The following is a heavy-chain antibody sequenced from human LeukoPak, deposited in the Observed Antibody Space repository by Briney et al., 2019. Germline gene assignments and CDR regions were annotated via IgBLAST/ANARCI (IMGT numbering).Heavy chain of an antibody. J-gene: IGHJ6*03. D-gene: IGHD5-24*01. CDR3: ARDAAGITLWYYYYMDV. Sequence: PGRSLRLSCAASGFAFSSYAMHWVRQAPGKGLEWVAVISYDGSNKYYADSVKGRFTISRDNSKNTLYLQMNSLRAEDTAVYYCARDAAGITLWYYYYMDVWGKGTTVTVSS. CDR2: ISYDGSNK. CDR1: GFAFSSYA. V-gene: IGHV3-30*04.